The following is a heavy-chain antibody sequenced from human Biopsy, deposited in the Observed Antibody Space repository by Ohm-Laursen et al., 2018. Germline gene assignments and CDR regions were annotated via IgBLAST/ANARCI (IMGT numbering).Heavy chain of an antibody. CDR3: ARGLSSGWYGYFDV. Sequence: SLRLSCAASGFTFGHYAMHWVRQAPGKGLEWISLIWYDGTNEDYADSVKGRFTFSRDNSKNTLYLQINTLTLEDTAFYYCARGLSSGWYGYFDVWGRGTLVTVSS. J-gene: IGHJ2*01. CDR2: IWYDGTNE. V-gene: IGHV3-33*04. D-gene: IGHD6-19*01. CDR1: GFTFGHYA.